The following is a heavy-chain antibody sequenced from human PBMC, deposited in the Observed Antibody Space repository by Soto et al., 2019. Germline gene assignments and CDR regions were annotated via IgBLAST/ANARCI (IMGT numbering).Heavy chain of an antibody. J-gene: IGHJ4*02. Sequence: SETLSLTCPVSGFSISSSSYYWGWIRQPPGKGLEWIGSIYYSGSTYYNPSLKSRVTISVDTSKNQFSLKLSSVTAADTAVYYCARHAVHSSGFIDYWGQGTLVTVS. CDR3: ARHAVHSSGFIDY. CDR2: IYYSGST. CDR1: GFSISSSSYY. V-gene: IGHV4-39*01. D-gene: IGHD6-19*01.